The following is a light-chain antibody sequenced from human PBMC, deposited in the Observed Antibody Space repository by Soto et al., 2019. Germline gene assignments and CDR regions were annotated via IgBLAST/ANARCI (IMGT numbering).Light chain of an antibody. Sequence: QSVLTQPASVSGSPGQSITISCTGTSSDVGGYNYVSWYQQHPGKAPKLMIYEVSNRPSGVSNRFSGSKSGNTASLTLSGLQAEDEADYYCSSYTSSSTVFGTGTKVTVL. CDR1: SSDVGGYNY. CDR3: SSYTSSSTV. CDR2: EVS. J-gene: IGLJ1*01. V-gene: IGLV2-14*01.